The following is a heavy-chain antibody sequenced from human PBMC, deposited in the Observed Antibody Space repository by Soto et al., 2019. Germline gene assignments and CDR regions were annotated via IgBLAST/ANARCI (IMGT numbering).Heavy chain of an antibody. D-gene: IGHD3-10*01. CDR2: ISPSANT. J-gene: IGHJ4*02. CDR3: ARGFAIRAF. V-gene: IGHV4-4*02. Sequence: VQLQESGPGLVKPSGTLSLTCAVSGDSISNYNWWSWVRQPPGKGLEWIGEISPSANTHYNPSLQSRVTISVGGSKNQFSLDLTSVTAADTAVYYCARGFAIRAFWGQGTLVSVSS. CDR1: GDSISNYNW.